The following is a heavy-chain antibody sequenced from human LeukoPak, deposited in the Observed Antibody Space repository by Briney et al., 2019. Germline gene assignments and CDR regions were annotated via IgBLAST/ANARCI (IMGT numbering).Heavy chain of an antibody. V-gene: IGHV4-59*08. CDR3: ARATTVTPYYFDQ. J-gene: IGHJ4*02. CDR2: INYSGST. CDR1: GGSISSYY. D-gene: IGHD4-17*01. Sequence: SETLSLTCTVSGGSISSYYWSWIRQPPGKGPEWIGYINYSGSTNCNPSLKSRVSISVDTSKNQFSLKLTSVTAADTAVYYCARATTVTPYYFDQWGQGTLVTVSS.